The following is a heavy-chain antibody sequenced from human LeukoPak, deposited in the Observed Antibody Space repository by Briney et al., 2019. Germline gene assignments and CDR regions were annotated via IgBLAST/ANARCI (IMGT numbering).Heavy chain of an antibody. CDR2: IRYDGSNK. Sequence: GGSLRLSCAASGFTFSSYGMHWVRQAPCKGLEWVAFIRYDGSNKYHADSVKGRFTISRDNSKNTLYLQMNSLRAEDTAVYYCAKPQYRAEYFQHWGQGTLVTVSS. CDR3: AKPQYRAEYFQH. V-gene: IGHV3-30*02. CDR1: GFTFSSYG. J-gene: IGHJ1*01. D-gene: IGHD2-2*02.